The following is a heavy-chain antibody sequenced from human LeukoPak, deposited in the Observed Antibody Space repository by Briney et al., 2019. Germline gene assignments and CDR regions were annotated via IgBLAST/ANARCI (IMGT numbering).Heavy chain of an antibody. CDR1: RGSISGHY. CDR3: ARVPETGYGIRNAFDI. V-gene: IGHV4-59*11. J-gene: IGHJ3*02. D-gene: IGHD2-15*01. CDR2: IYYSGST. Sequence: SETLSLTCTVSRGSISGHYWSWIRQSPGKGLEWIGNIYYSGSTYYNPSLKSRVTISVDTSKNQFSLKLSSVTAADTAVYYCARVPETGYGIRNAFDIWGQGTMVTVSS.